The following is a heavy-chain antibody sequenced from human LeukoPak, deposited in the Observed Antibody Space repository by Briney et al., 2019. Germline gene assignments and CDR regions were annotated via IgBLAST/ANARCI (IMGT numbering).Heavy chain of an antibody. CDR2: ISAYNGNT. D-gene: IGHD2-15*01. Sequence: GASVKVSCKASGYTFTSYGISWVRQAPGQGLEWMGWISAYNGNTNYAQKLQGRVTMTTDTSTSTAYMELRSLRSDDTAVYYCARVPVICSGGSCYDFGVSHDYWGQGTLVTVSS. V-gene: IGHV1-18*01. CDR3: ARVPVICSGGSCYDFGVSHDY. J-gene: IGHJ4*02. CDR1: GYTFTSYG.